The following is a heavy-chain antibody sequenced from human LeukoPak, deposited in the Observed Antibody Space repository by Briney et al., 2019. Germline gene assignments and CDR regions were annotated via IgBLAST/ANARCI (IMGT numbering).Heavy chain of an antibody. Sequence: GESLQISCKGSGYTFTTYWISWVRQMPGKGLEWMGIIYPGDSDTRNRPPFQGQVTISVDKPISTAYLQWSSLKASDTAMYYCARTRVAGTSGAFDIWGQGTMVTVSS. CDR2: IYPGDSDT. D-gene: IGHD6-19*01. J-gene: IGHJ3*02. CDR3: ARTRVAGTSGAFDI. CDR1: GYTFTTYW. V-gene: IGHV5-51*04.